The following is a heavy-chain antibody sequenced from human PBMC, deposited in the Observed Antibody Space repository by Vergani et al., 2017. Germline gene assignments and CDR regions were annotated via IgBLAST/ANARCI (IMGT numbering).Heavy chain of an antibody. CDR2: IKNTGNST. V-gene: IGHV3-23*04. CDR3: GRGSDNYN. D-gene: IGHD5-24*01. Sequence: EVQLVESGGGLVKPGGSLSLSCAASGFTFSTYTMNWVRQGHGQGLEWVSSIKNTGNSTHYADSVKGRFTISRDNSKNTLYLQMNSLRVEDTAVYYCGRGSDNYNWGQGTLVTVSS. J-gene: IGHJ4*02. CDR1: GFTFSTYT.